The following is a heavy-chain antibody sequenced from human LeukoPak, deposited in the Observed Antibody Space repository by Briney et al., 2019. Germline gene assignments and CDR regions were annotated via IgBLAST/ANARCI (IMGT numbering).Heavy chain of an antibody. CDR1: GYTFTSYA. Sequence: ASVKVSCKASGYTFTSYAISWVRQAPGQGLEWMGWISAYNGNANYAQNLQGRVTMTTDTSTSTAYMELRSLRSDDTAVYYCARGGYNIVVALYYFDYWGQGNLVTVSP. CDR3: ARGGYNIVVALYYFDY. J-gene: IGHJ4*02. CDR2: ISAYNGNA. D-gene: IGHD2-2*01. V-gene: IGHV1-18*01.